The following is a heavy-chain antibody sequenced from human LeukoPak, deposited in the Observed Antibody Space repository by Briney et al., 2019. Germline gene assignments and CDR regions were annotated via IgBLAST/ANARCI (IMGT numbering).Heavy chain of an antibody. CDR2: IYYSGST. CDR1: GGSISSSSYY. CDR3: ARHPARGSGWLEPGY. V-gene: IGHV4-39*01. D-gene: IGHD6-19*01. Sequence: SETLSLTCTVSGGSISSSSYYWGWIRQPPGKGLEWIGSIYYSGSTYYNPSLKSRVTISIDTSKNQFSLKLSSVTAADTAVYYCARHPARGSGWLEPGYWGQGTLVTVSS. J-gene: IGHJ4*02.